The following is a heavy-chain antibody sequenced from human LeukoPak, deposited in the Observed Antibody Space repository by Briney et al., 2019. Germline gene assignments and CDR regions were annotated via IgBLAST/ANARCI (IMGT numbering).Heavy chain of an antibody. CDR2: ISAYYGNT. CDR3: ARDPNAMVTSLFDY. D-gene: IGHD5-18*01. V-gene: IGHV1-18*01. CDR1: GYTFTSYD. Sequence: ASVKVSCKASGYTFTSYDINWVRQATGQGLEWMGWISAYYGNTTYAQKFQGRVTMTTDTSTSTAYMEPRSLRSDDTAVYYCARDPNAMVTSLFDYWGQGTLVTVSS. J-gene: IGHJ4*02.